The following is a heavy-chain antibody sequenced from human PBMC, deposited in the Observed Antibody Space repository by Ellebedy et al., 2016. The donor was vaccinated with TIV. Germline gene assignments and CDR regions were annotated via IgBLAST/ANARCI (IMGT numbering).Heavy chain of an antibody. D-gene: IGHD1-26*01. J-gene: IGHJ4*02. V-gene: IGHV4-39*07. CDR1: YVSMRSSTDQ. CDR2: IYYDGTT. CDR3: AREPQDSGFDY. Sequence: SETLSLXXTVSYVSMRSSTDQWGWIRQTPGKGLEWIGSIYYDGTTDYNPSLKSRVTISLDTSKNQFSLRLRSVTAADTAVYYCAREPQDSGFDYWGRGTVVTVSS.